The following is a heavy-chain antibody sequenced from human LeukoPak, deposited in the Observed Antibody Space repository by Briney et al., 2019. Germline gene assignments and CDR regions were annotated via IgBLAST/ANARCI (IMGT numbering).Heavy chain of an antibody. J-gene: IGHJ4*02. CDR3: ASTLPRSWYDVRPFDY. V-gene: IGHV1-8*01. CDR2: MNPNSGNT. CDR1: GYTFTSYD. D-gene: IGHD6-13*01. Sequence: ASVKVSCKASGYTFTSYDINWVRQATGQGLEWMGWMNPNSGNTGYAQKFQGRVTMTRNTSISTAYMELSSLRSEDTAVYYCASTLPRSWYDVRPFDYWGQGTLVTVSS.